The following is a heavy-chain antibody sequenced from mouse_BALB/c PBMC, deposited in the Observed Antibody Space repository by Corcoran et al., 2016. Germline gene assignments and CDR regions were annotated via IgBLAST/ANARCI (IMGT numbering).Heavy chain of an antibody. D-gene: IGHD2-1*01. J-gene: IGHJ4*01. CDR2: ISYDGSN. V-gene: IGHV3-6*02. CDR3: AREDGNSLYAMDY. CDR1: GYSITSGYY. Sequence: DVQLQESGPGLVKPSQSLSLTCSVTGYSITSGYYWNWIRQFPGNKLEWMGYISYDGSNNYNPSLKNRISLTRDTSKNQFFLKLNSVTTEDTATYYCAREDGNSLYAMDYWGQGTSVTVSS.